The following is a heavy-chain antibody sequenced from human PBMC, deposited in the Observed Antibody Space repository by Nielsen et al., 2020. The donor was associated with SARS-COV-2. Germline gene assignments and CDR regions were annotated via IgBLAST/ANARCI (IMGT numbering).Heavy chain of an antibody. CDR3: ARDNWGRMDV. CDR2: IYTDGST. J-gene: IGHJ6*02. CDR1: GFTISSCF. D-gene: IGHD7-27*01. Sequence: GESLTISCGASGFTISSCFMSWVRQAAGKGLEWVSVIYTDGSTSHADSVKGRFTISRDNSKNTLYLQMNSLRAEDTAVYYCARDNWGRMDVWGQGTTVTVSS. V-gene: IGHV3-66*01.